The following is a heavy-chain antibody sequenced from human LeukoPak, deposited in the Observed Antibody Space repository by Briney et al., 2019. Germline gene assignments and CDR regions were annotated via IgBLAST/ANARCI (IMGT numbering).Heavy chain of an antibody. CDR2: TYYKSKWYN. CDR1: GDSVSSNTAA. V-gene: IGHV6-1*01. Sequence: SQTLSLTCAISGDSVSSNTAAWNWIRQSPSRGLEWLGRTYYKSKWYNDYAVSVKSRITINPDTSKNQFSLQLNSVTPEDTAVYYCARESGYSSGPLWYYYGMDVWGQGTTVTVSS. CDR3: ARESGYSSGPLWYYYGMDV. D-gene: IGHD6-19*01. J-gene: IGHJ6*02.